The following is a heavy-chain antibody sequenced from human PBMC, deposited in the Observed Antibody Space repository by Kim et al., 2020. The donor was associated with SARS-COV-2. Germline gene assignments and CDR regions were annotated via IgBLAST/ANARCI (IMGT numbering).Heavy chain of an antibody. Sequence: SVKGRVSISSDNAKNSLYLQMNSLRAEDTAVYYCASGGGSYADYYYGMDVWGQGTTVTVSS. J-gene: IGHJ6*02. CDR3: ASGGGSYADYYYGMDV. D-gene: IGHD1-26*01. V-gene: IGHV3-11*01.